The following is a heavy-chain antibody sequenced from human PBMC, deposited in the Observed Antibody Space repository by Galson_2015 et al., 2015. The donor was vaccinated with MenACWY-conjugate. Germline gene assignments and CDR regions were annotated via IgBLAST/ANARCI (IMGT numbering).Heavy chain of an antibody. CDR2: ISSSSRYT. CDR3: ARDLGTSSMDRTPCF. V-gene: IGHV3-11*05. J-gene: IGHJ4*02. Sequence: SLRLSCAASGFTFSDYYMSWIRQAPGKGLECVAYISSSSRYTNYADSVKGRFTISKDNVKNSLYLQMNSLRADDTAVYYCARDLGTSSMDRTPCFWGQGTLVTVSS. CDR1: GFTFSDYY. D-gene: IGHD3-10*01.